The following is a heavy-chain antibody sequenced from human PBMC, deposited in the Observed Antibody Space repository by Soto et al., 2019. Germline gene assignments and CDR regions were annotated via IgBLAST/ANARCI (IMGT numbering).Heavy chain of an antibody. CDR2: IIPIFGTG. Sequence: SVKGSCKASGGNFSIYAISWVRQAPGQGLEWMGGIIPIFGTGNYAQKFQGRVTITADESTSTAYMELSSLRSEDTAVYYCARDGPFGFLDYWGQGTLVTVSS. CDR3: ARDGPFGFLDY. CDR1: GGNFSIYA. J-gene: IGHJ4*02. V-gene: IGHV1-69*01. D-gene: IGHD3-10*01.